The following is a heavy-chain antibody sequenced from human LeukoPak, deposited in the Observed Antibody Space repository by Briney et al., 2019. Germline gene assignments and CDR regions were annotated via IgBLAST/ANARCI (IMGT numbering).Heavy chain of an antibody. D-gene: IGHD1-1*01. CDR1: GLTFSNYG. CDR3: AEDQQLEPFHY. Sequence: PGGSLRLSCAASGLTFSNYGMHWVRQAPGKGLEWVAFIQFDRGDIFYTDSVKGRFTISRDNSKSTLFLQMNSLRTDDTAMYYCAEDQQLEPFHYWGRGTLVTVSS. V-gene: IGHV3-30*02. CDR2: IQFDRGDI. J-gene: IGHJ4*02.